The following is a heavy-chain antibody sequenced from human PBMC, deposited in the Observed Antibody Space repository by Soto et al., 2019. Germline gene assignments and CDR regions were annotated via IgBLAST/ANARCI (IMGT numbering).Heavy chain of an antibody. J-gene: IGHJ6*02. D-gene: IGHD2-2*01. CDR1: GYRFGTYE. V-gene: IGHV3-30*18. Sequence: GSLRLSCSASGYRFGTYEMHLMIQAPGKGLEWVALISYYGGNEYYAYSVKCRFTISRDNSKNTLYLQVSSLRAEDTAIYYCAKVLGYCSSNSCSRDSYYYYGMDVWGQGTTVTVSS. CDR2: ISYYGGNE. CDR3: AKVLGYCSSNSCSRDSYYYYGMDV.